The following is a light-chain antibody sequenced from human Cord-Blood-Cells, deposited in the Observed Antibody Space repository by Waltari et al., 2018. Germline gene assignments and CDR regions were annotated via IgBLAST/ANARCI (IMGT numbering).Light chain of an antibody. CDR2: EGS. CDR1: SSDGGSYNP. CDR3: CSYAGSSTLV. V-gene: IGLV2-23*01. J-gene: IGLJ3*02. Sequence: QSALTQPASVSGSPGQSITIYCTGTSSDGGSYNPFSWYQPHPGKAPKLMIYEGSKRPSGVSNRFSGSKSGNTASLTISGLQAEDEADYYCCSYAGSSTLVFGGGTKLTVL.